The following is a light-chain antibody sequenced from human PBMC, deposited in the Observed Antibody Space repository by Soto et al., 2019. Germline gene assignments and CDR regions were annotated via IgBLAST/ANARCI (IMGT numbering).Light chain of an antibody. J-gene: IGKJ1*01. Sequence: DIQMTQSPSTLSASVGDRFTITCLSSQSISSWLAWYQQKPGKAPKLLIYKASSLESGVPSRLSGSGSGTEFTLTISSLQPDDFATYYCQQYNSYPFVTFGQGTKVDIK. V-gene: IGKV1-5*03. CDR3: QQYNSYPFVT. CDR1: QSISSW. CDR2: KAS.